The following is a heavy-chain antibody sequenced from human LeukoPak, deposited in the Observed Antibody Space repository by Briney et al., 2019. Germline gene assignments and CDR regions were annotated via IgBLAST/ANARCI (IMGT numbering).Heavy chain of an antibody. CDR1: GGSISSSSYY. D-gene: IGHD3-10*01. CDR2: IYYSGST. Sequence: SETLSLTCTVSGGSISSSSYYWGWIRQPPGKGLEWIGSIYYSGSTYYNPSLKSRVTISVGTSKNQFSLKLSSVTAADTAVYYCARHYYYGSGSYPIDYWGQGTLVTVSS. CDR3: ARHYYYGSGSYPIDY. J-gene: IGHJ4*02. V-gene: IGHV4-39*01.